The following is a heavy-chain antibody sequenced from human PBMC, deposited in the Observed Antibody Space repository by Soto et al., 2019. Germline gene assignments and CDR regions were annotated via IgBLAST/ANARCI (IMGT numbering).Heavy chain of an antibody. Sequence: ASVKGSCKASGYTFTSYGISWVRQAPGQGLEWMGWISAYNGNTNYAQKLQGRVTMTTDTSTSTAYMELRSLRSAATAVYYCARGGSGVYSSGWYDYWGQGTLVTASS. J-gene: IGHJ4*02. CDR1: GYTFTSYG. V-gene: IGHV1-18*01. D-gene: IGHD6-19*01. CDR3: ARGGSGVYSSGWYDY. CDR2: ISAYNGNT.